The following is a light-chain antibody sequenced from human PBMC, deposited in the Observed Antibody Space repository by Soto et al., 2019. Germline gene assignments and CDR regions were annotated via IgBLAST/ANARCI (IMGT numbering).Light chain of an antibody. CDR3: QQYNSYSQT. Sequence: DIQMTQSPSTLSASVGDRVTITCRASQSISNWLAWYQQKPGKAPQLLIHDASSLERGVPSRFSGSGSGTEFTLTISSLQPDDFATYYCQQYNSYSQTFGQGTKVEIK. CDR1: QSISNW. CDR2: DAS. J-gene: IGKJ1*01. V-gene: IGKV1-5*01.